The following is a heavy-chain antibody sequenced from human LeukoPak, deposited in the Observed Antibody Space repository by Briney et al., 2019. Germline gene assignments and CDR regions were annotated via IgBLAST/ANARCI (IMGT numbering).Heavy chain of an antibody. V-gene: IGHV1-18*01. Sequence: GASVKVSCKASGYTFTSYGISWVRQAPGQGLEWMGWISAYNGNTNYAQKLQGRVTITADESTSTAYMELSSLRSEDTAVYYCARDPQWYGVHFDYWGQGTLVTVSS. CDR1: GYTFTSYG. CDR2: ISAYNGNT. CDR3: ARDPQWYGVHFDY. D-gene: IGHD3-10*01. J-gene: IGHJ4*02.